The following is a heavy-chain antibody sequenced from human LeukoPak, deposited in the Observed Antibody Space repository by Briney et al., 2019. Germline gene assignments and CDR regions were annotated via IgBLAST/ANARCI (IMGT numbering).Heavy chain of an antibody. J-gene: IGHJ4*02. V-gene: IGHV3-23*01. D-gene: IGHD1-26*01. CDR3: AKVLGGSQDY. CDR1: GFTFSGHA. Sequence: GESLRLSCAASGFTFSGHAMSWVRQAPGKGLSWLSTITGGAENTYYADSVKGRFTISRDNSKNTVYLQMDSQRVEDTAVYYCAKVLGGSQDYWGQGTLVTVFS. CDR2: ITGGAENT.